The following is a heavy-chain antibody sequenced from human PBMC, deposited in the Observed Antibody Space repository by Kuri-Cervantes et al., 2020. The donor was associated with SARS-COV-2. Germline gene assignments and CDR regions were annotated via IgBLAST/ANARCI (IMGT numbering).Heavy chain of an antibody. Sequence: GESLKISCAASGFTFSSCAMHWVRQAPGKGLEWVAVISYDGSNKYYADSVKGRFTISRDNSKNTLYLQMNSLRVEDTAVYYCARGKAYNIYGGNALDYWGQGILVTVSS. CDR1: GFTFSSCA. D-gene: IGHD4-23*01. J-gene: IGHJ4*02. CDR3: ARGKAYNIYGGNALDY. V-gene: IGHV3-30-3*01. CDR2: ISYDGSNK.